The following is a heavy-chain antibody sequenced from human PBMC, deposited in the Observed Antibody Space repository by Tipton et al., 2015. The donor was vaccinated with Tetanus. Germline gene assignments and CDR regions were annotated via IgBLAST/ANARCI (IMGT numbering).Heavy chain of an antibody. CDR2: IYTSGST. J-gene: IGHJ6*02. D-gene: IGHD5-12*01. CDR3: ARDSVDIVATTTYYYYGMDV. V-gene: IGHV4-4*07. CDR1: GGSISSYY. Sequence: TLSLTCTVSGGSISSYYWSWIRQPAGKGLEWIGRIYTSGSTNYNPSLKSRVTMSVDTSKNQFSLKLSSVTAADTAVYYCARDSVDIVATTTYYYYGMDVWGQGTTVTVSS.